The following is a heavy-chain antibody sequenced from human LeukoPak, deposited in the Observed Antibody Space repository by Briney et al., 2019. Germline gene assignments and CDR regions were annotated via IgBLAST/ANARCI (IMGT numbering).Heavy chain of an antibody. CDR1: GYTFTTYY. CDR2: INPGGGST. Sequence: ASAKVSCKASGYTFTTYYMHWVRQAPGQGLEWMGIINPGGGSTSYAQKFQGRVTMTRDMSTSTVYMELRSLRSDDTAVYYCARLFGELLLPSDHFYYMDVWGKGTAVTVSS. V-gene: IGHV1-46*01. D-gene: IGHD3-10*02. J-gene: IGHJ6*03. CDR3: ARLFGELLLPSDHFYYMDV.